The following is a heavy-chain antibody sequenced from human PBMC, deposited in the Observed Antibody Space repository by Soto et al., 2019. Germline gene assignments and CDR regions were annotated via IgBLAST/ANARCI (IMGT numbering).Heavy chain of an antibody. Sequence: APVKVSCKASGYNFTSYGISWVRQASGQGLEWMGWISAYNGNPNYAQKLQGRVTMTTDPSTSPAYLGLRSLRTADTAGYYCAADAGYSCSLGFDPWGQGTLVTVSS. CDR2: ISAYNGNP. CDR3: AADAGYSCSLGFDP. V-gene: IGHV1-18*04. CDR1: GYNFTSYG. D-gene: IGHD6-6*01. J-gene: IGHJ5*02.